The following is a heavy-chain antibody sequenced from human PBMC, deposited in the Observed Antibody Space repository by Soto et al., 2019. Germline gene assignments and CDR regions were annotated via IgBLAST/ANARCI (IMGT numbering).Heavy chain of an antibody. Sequence: QVQLVQSGAEVKKPGASVKVSCKASGYTFTSYYMHWVRQAPGQGLEWMGIINPSGGSTSYAQKFQGRVTMTRDTSTSTVYMELSSLRSEDTAVYYCARDLVKQKLVLGNWFDPWGQGTLVTVSS. D-gene: IGHD6-13*01. CDR1: GYTFTSYY. J-gene: IGHJ5*02. CDR2: INPSGGST. CDR3: ARDLVKQKLVLGNWFDP. V-gene: IGHV1-46*03.